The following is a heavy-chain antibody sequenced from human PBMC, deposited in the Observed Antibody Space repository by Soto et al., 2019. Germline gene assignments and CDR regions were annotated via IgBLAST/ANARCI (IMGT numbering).Heavy chain of an antibody. V-gene: IGHV3-23*01. CDR3: AKVQAVVVAAKRCAFDI. Sequence: GGSLRLSCAASGFTFSSYAMSWVRQAPGKGLEWVSAISGSGGSTYYADSVKGRFTISRDNSKNTLYLQMNSLRAEDTAVYYCAKVQAVVVAAKRCAFDIWGQGTMVTVSS. CDR2: ISGSGGST. J-gene: IGHJ3*02. CDR1: GFTFSSYA. D-gene: IGHD2-15*01.